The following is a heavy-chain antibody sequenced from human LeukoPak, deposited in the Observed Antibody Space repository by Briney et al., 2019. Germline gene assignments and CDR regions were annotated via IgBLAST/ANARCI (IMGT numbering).Heavy chain of an antibody. J-gene: IGHJ3*02. Sequence: PGGSLRLSCAASGFTFASYAMSWVRQAPGKGLKWVSAISGSGGSTYYADSVKGRFTISRDNSKNTLYLQMNSLRAEDTAVYYCAKYLVLRYFDWSDDAFDIWGQGTMVTVSS. CDR1: GFTFASYA. CDR3: AKYLVLRYFDWSDDAFDI. V-gene: IGHV3-23*01. D-gene: IGHD3-9*01. CDR2: ISGSGGST.